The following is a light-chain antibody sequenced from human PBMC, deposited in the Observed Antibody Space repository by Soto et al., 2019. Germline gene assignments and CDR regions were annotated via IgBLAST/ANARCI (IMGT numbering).Light chain of an antibody. Sequence: EIVLTQSPATLSVSPGERATLSCRASQSVRSNLAWYQQKPGQAPRLLIFDASTRSTNIPAKFSGSGSGTEFTLNISSLQSEEFGVYYCQHYKNWPFTFGQGTKLEIK. CDR3: QHYKNWPFT. CDR1: QSVRSN. J-gene: IGKJ2*01. CDR2: DAS. V-gene: IGKV3-15*01.